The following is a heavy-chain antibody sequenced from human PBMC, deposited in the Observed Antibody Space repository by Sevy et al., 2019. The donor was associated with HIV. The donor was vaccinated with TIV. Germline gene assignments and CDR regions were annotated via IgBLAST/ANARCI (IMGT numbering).Heavy chain of an antibody. D-gene: IGHD6-19*01. CDR3: AREPAPSGWHRYYYYGMDV. CDR1: GYTLTGYY. Sequence: ASVEVSCKASGYTLTGYYMHWVRQAPGQGLEWMGWINPNSGGTKYAQKFQGRVTMTRDTSINRADMELIRLRSDHTAGYHWAREPAPSGWHRYYYYGMDVWGQGTTVTVSS. V-gene: IGHV1-2*02. J-gene: IGHJ6*02. CDR2: INPNSGGT.